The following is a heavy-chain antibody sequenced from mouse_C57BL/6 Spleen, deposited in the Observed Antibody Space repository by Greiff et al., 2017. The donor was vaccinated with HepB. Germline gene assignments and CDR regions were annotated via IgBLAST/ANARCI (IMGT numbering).Heavy chain of an antibody. J-gene: IGHJ3*01. CDR3: ARSGYDGSSSWFAY. CDR1: GYAFSSSW. CDR2: IYPGDGDT. Sequence: VHLVESGPELVKPGASVKISCKASGYAFSSSWMNWVKQRPGKGLEWIGRIYPGDGDTNYNGKFTGKATLTADKSSSTAYLQLSSLPSEDSAVYFCARSGYDGSSSWFAYWGKGTLVTVSA. V-gene: IGHV1-82*01. D-gene: IGHD1-1*01.